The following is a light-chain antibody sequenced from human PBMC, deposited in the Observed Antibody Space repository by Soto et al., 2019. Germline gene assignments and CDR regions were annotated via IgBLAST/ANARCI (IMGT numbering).Light chain of an antibody. CDR1: KGINNY. Sequence: DIQMTQSPPSLSASVGDRVTITCRASKGINNYLAWFQQQPGTAPKPLIYATSTLHSGVTSRFTGSGSGTEFTLTITSLQPEDFVTYYCQQYNSYPWTFGQGTKVEVK. CDR3: QQYNSYPWT. V-gene: IGKV1-16*01. CDR2: ATS. J-gene: IGKJ1*01.